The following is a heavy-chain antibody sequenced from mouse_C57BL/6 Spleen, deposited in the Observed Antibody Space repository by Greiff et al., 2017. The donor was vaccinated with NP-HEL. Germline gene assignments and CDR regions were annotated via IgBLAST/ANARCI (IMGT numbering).Heavy chain of an antibody. CDR1: GYSFTSYY. J-gene: IGHJ4*01. CDR3: ERTGSYAMDY. Sequence: VQLQQSGPELVKPGASVKISCKASGYSFTSYYIHWVKQRPGQGLEWIGWIYPGSGNTKYNEKFKGKATLTADTSSSTAYMQLSSLTSEDSAVYYCERTGSYAMDYWGQGTSVTVSS. CDR2: IYPGSGNT. V-gene: IGHV1-66*01.